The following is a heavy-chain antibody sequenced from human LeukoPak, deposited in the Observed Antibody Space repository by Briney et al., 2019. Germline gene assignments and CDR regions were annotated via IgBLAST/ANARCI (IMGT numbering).Heavy chain of an antibody. V-gene: IGHV4-61*08. CDR3: AREDITGTASYFDY. Sequence: PSETLSLTCTVPGGSVSSGGFYWTWIRQPPGKGLEWIGYIYYSGSTNYIPSLRSRLTISVDTSKNQFSLKLSSVTAADTAVYYCAREDITGTASYFDYWGQGTLVTVSS. D-gene: IGHD1-7*01. CDR2: IYYSGST. J-gene: IGHJ4*02. CDR1: GGSVSSGGFY.